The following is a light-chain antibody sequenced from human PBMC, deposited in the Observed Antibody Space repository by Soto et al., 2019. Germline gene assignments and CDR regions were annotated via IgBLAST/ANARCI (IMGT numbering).Light chain of an antibody. Sequence: QSALTQPRSVSGSPGQSVTISCTGTSSDIGGYNYVSWYQQYPGKAPKLMIFDVTQRPSGVPDRFSASKSGNTASLTISGIQAEDEADYYCCSYAGSYTLVVFGGGTKLTVL. CDR2: DVT. CDR3: CSYAGSYTLVV. CDR1: SSDIGGYNY. V-gene: IGLV2-11*01. J-gene: IGLJ2*01.